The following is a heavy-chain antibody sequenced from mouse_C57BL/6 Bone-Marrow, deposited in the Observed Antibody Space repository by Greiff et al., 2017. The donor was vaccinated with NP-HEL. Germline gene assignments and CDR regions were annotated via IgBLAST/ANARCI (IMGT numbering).Heavy chain of an antibody. J-gene: IGHJ3*01. D-gene: IGHD4-1*01. V-gene: IGHV5-15*01. Sequence: VQLKESGGGLVQPGGSLKLSCAASGFTFSDYGMAWVRQAPRKGPEWVAFISNLAYSIYYADTVTGRFTISRENAKNTLYLGMSSLRSEDTAMYYCARLGRGGFAYWGQGTLVTVSA. CDR3: ARLGRGGFAY. CDR2: ISNLAYSI. CDR1: GFTFSDYG.